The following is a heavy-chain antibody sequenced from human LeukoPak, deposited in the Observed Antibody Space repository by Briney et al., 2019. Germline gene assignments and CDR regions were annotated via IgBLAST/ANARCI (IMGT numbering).Heavy chain of an antibody. CDR2: ISGSGGST. Sequence: GGSLRLSCAASGFTFSSYGMSWVRQAPGKGLEWVSAISGSGGSTYYADSVKGRFTISRDNSKNTLYLQMNSLRAEDTAVYYCAKDSKGDSGMPVWPYYFDYWGQGTLVTVSS. D-gene: IGHD1-26*01. CDR1: GFTFSSYG. J-gene: IGHJ4*02. CDR3: AKDSKGDSGMPVWPYYFDY. V-gene: IGHV3-23*01.